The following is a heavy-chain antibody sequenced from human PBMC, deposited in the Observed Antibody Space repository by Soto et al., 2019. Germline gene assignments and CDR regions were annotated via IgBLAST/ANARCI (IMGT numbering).Heavy chain of an antibody. CDR2: ISSSSDNT. CDR3: AKDLTYGATPGGPLDI. D-gene: IGHD2-15*01. J-gene: IGHJ3*02. Sequence: LRLSCAASTFTFTGYAMSWVRQSPVRVLEWVSGISSSSDNTYYADSVKGRFTISRDNSKKTLYVQMNSVRAEETAVYYCAKDLTYGATPGGPLDIWGQGTKVTVSS. CDR1: TFTFTGYA. V-gene: IGHV3-23*01.